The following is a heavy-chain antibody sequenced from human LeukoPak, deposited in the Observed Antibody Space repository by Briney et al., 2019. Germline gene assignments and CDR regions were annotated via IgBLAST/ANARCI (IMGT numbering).Heavy chain of an antibody. CDR3: AKLGDYDFWSGYFYYFDY. V-gene: IGHV4-39*01. CDR2: ISYTGNT. Sequence: SETLSLTCTVSGDSVSTTNYYWAWFRQPPGRGREWIGGISYTGNTYYSPSLRSRITVSIDTSKNQFSLTLTSVTAADTAVYYCAKLGDYDFWSGYFYYFDYWGQGTLVTVSS. CDR1: GDSVSTTNYY. D-gene: IGHD3-3*01. J-gene: IGHJ4*02.